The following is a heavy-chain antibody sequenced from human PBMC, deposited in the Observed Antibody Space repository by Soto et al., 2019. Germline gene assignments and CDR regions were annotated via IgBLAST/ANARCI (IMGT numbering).Heavy chain of an antibody. D-gene: IGHD2-2*01. CDR3: AREGEGHCISSSCLNWFDP. CDR1: GFTVSSNY. V-gene: IGHV3-66*01. Sequence: GGSLRLSCAASGFTVSSNYMSWVRQAPGKGLDWVSLISSGGSAYYADSVKGRFTISRDTSKNTLSLQMNSLRDEDTAVYYCAREGEGHCISSSCLNWFDPWGQGTMVTVSS. J-gene: IGHJ5*02. CDR2: ISSGGSA.